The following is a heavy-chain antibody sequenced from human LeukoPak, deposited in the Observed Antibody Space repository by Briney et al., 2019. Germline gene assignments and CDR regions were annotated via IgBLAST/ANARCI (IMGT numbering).Heavy chain of an antibody. CDR2: ISSSGSTI. J-gene: IGHJ4*02. CDR1: GFTFSSYE. Sequence: PGGSLRLSCAASGFTFSSYEMNWVRQAPGKGLEWVSYISSSGSTIYYADSVKGRFTISRDNAKNSLYLQMNSLRAEDTAVYYCARGGGGEPDYGDYEGFHFDYWGQGTLVTVSS. V-gene: IGHV3-48*03. D-gene: IGHD4-17*01. CDR3: ARGGGGEPDYGDYEGFHFDY.